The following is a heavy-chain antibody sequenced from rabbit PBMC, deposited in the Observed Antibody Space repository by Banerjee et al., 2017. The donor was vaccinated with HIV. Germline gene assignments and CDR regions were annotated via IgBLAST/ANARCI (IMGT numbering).Heavy chain of an antibody. CDR3: ARVLVEYDYGMDL. CDR1: GFSFSNKYV. D-gene: IGHD4-2*01. V-gene: IGHV1S45*01. CDR2: INSSSGNT. J-gene: IGHJ6*01. Sequence: QEQLEESGGDLVKPEGSLTLTCTASGFSFSNKYVMCWVRQAPGKGLEWIACINSSSGNTVYATWAKGRFSISKTSSTTVTLQMTSLTAADTASYFCARVLVEYDYGMDLWGPGTLVTVS.